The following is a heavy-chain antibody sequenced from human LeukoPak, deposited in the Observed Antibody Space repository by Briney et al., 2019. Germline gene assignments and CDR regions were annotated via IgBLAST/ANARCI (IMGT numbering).Heavy chain of an antibody. V-gene: IGHV1-24*01. J-gene: IGHJ4*02. Sequence: ASVKVSCKVSGYTLTELSMHWVRQAPGKGLEWMGGFDPEDGETIYAQKFRGRVTMTEDTSTDTAYMELSSLRSEDTAVYYCASNLGAYSGYDKGAPDFDYWGQGTLVTVSS. CDR1: GYTLTELS. CDR3: ASNLGAYSGYDKGAPDFDY. CDR2: FDPEDGET. D-gene: IGHD5-12*01.